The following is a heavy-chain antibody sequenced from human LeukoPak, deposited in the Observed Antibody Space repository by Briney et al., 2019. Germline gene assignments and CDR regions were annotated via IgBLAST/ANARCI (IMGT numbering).Heavy chain of an antibody. CDR2: FDPEDGET. CDR3: ARAVIQLWDHPMGYFDY. D-gene: IGHD5-18*01. V-gene: IGHV1-24*01. CDR1: GYTLTELS. Sequence: GASVKVSCKVSGYTLTELSMHWVRQAPGKGLEWMGGFDPEDGETIYAQKFQGRVTMTRDTSTSTVYMELSSLRSEDTAVYYCARAVIQLWDHPMGYFDYWGQGTLVTVSS. J-gene: IGHJ4*02.